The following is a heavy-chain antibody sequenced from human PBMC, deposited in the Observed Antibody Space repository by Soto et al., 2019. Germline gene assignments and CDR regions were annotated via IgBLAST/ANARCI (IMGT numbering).Heavy chain of an antibody. CDR1: GDSIIGTHW. CDR3: ARYSAASGTYYFDY. J-gene: IGHJ4*01. V-gene: IGHV4-4*02. Sequence: QVQLQESGPGLVKPSGTLSLTCAVSGDSIIGTHWWSWVRRPPGKGLEFIGETHHSRGTNYNPSLRSRVTMSLDKSKNPLSLILYSVTAADTGVYYCARYSAASGTYYFDYWGQGTLVTVSS. D-gene: IGHD6-13*01. CDR2: THHSRGT.